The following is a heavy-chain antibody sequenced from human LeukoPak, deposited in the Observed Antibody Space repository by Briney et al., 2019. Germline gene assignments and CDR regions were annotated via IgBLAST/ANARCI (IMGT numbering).Heavy chain of an antibody. CDR1: GGSISSSSYY. Sequence: PSETLSLTCTVSGGSISSSSYYWSWIRQPAGKGLEWIGRIYSTGSTNYNPSLKSRVTMSVDTSKNQFSLKLSSVTAADTAVYYCARGLTMVRGLINNYYHMDVWGKGTTVTVSS. J-gene: IGHJ6*03. CDR3: ARGLTMVRGLINNYYHMDV. D-gene: IGHD3-10*01. V-gene: IGHV4-61*02. CDR2: IYSTGST.